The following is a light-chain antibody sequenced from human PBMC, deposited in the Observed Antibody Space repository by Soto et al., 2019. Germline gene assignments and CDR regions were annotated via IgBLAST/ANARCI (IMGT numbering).Light chain of an antibody. J-gene: IGLJ2*01. CDR3: CSYVGSYRV. CDR2: DVS. Sequence: QSVLTQPRSVSGSPGQSVTISCTGTSSDVGGYNYVSWYQQHPGKAPKLMIYDVSKRPSGVPDRFSGSKSGNTASLTISGLQAEDEADYYCCSYVGSYRVFGGGTKVTVL. CDR1: SSDVGGYNY. V-gene: IGLV2-11*01.